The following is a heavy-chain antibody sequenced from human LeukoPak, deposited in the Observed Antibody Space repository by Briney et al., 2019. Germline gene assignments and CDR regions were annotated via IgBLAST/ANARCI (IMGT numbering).Heavy chain of an antibody. D-gene: IGHD6-19*01. CDR2: ISYDGSNK. CDR3: AKDGSYSSGWFQLDYYYYYGMDV. J-gene: IGHJ6*02. V-gene: IGHV3-30*18. Sequence: TGGSLRLSCAASGFTFSSYGTRWVRQAPGKGLEWVAVISYDGSNKYYADSVKGRFTISRDNSKNTLYLQMNSLRAEDTAVYYCAKDGSYSSGWFQLDYYYYYGMDVWGQGTTVTVSS. CDR1: GFTFSSYG.